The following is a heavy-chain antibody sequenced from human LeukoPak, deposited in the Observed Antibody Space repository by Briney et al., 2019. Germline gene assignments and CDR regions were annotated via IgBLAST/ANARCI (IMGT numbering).Heavy chain of an antibody. CDR2: IYYSGST. J-gene: IGHJ4*02. V-gene: IGHV4-39*07. Sequence: SETLSLTCTVSGGSISSSSYYWGWIRQPPGKGLEWIGSIYYSGSTYYNPSLKSRVTISVDTSKNQFSLKLSSVTAADTAVYYCARDGRTLGTDFHYWGQGTLVTVSS. CDR3: ARDGRTLGTDFHY. CDR1: GGSISSSSYY.